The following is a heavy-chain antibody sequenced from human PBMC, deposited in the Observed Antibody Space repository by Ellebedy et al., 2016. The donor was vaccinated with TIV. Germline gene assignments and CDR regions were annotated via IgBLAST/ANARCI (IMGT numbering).Heavy chain of an antibody. CDR1: GGSFSGNY. CDR2: INHSGST. CDR3: ARSKYSGSYFNWFDP. D-gene: IGHD1-26*01. J-gene: IGHJ5*02. V-gene: IGHV4-34*01. Sequence: SETLSLTCAVYGGSFSGNYWDWIRQSPGKGLEWIGEINHSGSTNYNPSLTSRVSISVDTSKNQFSLRLSSVTAADTAVYYCARSKYSGSYFNWFDPWGQGTPVTVSS.